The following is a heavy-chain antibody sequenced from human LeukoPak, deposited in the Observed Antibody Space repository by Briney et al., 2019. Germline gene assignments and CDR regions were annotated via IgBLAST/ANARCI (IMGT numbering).Heavy chain of an antibody. V-gene: IGHV3-23*01. CDR1: GFTFITYA. Sequence: PGGSLRLSCAASGFTFITYAMSWVRQAPGKGLGWVSTISGSGGSTYYADSVKGRFRISRDNSKNTLVLQMNSLRAEDTAVYYCAKGGGYNFDSFFDFWGQGTLVTVSS. CDR3: AKGGGYNFDSFFDF. D-gene: IGHD5-24*01. J-gene: IGHJ4*02. CDR2: ISGSGGST.